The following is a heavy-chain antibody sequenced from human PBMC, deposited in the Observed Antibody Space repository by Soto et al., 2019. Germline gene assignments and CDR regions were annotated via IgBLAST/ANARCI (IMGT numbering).Heavy chain of an antibody. V-gene: IGHV3-9*01. CDR3: AKVYHWSGYHEAFDY. Sequence: EVQLVESGGGLVQPGRSLRLSCAASGFTFDDYAMHWVRQAPGKGLEWVSGISWNSGSIGYADSVKGRFTISRDNAKNSLYLQMNSLRAEDTAWYYCAKVYHWSGYHEAFDYWGQGTLVTVSS. CDR2: ISWNSGSI. CDR1: GFTFDDYA. J-gene: IGHJ4*02. D-gene: IGHD3-3*01.